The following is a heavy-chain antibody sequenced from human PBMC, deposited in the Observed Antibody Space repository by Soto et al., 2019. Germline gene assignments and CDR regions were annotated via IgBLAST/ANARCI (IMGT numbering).Heavy chain of an antibody. CDR1: GFTFSSYW. CDR2: INSDGSST. V-gene: IGHV3-74*01. Sequence: GGSLRLSCAASGFTFSSYWMHWVRQAPGKGLVWVSRINSDGSSTSYADSVKGRFTISRDNAKNTLYLQMNSLRAEDTAVYYCARPAYYGDYYFDYWGQGTLVTVSS. J-gene: IGHJ4*02. CDR3: ARPAYYGDYYFDY. D-gene: IGHD4-17*01.